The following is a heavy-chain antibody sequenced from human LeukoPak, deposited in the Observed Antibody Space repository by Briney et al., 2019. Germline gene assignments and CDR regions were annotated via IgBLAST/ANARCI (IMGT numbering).Heavy chain of an antibody. Sequence: SQTLSLTCAISGDRVSSNSAAWNWIRQYPSRGLEWLGRTYYRSKWYNDYAVSVKSRITINPVTSKNQFSLQLNSVTPEDTAVYYCARVEYSSSWSLGVVDYWGQGTLVTVSS. D-gene: IGHD6-13*01. J-gene: IGHJ4*02. CDR2: TYYRSKWYN. CDR1: GDRVSSNSAA. CDR3: ARVEYSSSWSLGVVDY. V-gene: IGHV6-1*01.